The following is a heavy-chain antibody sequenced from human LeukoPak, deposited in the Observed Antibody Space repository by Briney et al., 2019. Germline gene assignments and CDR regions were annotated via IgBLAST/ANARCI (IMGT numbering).Heavy chain of an antibody. D-gene: IGHD6-13*01. CDR2: INTNTGNP. CDR1: GYTFTSYA. V-gene: IGHV7-4-1*02. J-gene: IGHJ6*03. CDR3: ARLPGIAIYWEPYYYYYMDV. Sequence: ASVKVSCKASGYTFTSYAMNWVRQAPGQGLEWMGWINTNTGNPTYAQGFTGRFVFSLDTSVSTAYLQISSLKAEDTAVYYCARLPGIAIYWEPYYYYYMDVWGKGTTVTVSS.